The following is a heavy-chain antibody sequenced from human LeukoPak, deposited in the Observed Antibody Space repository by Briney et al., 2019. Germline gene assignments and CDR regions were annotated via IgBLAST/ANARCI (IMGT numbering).Heavy chain of an antibody. D-gene: IGHD1-7*01. CDR2: ISSSSSTI. CDR3: VRSRYNWNYGGY. CDR1: GFTFSSYS. Sequence: GGSLRLSCAASGFTFSSYSMNWVRQAPGKGLEWVSYISSSSSTIYYADSVKGRFTISRDNAKNSLYLQMNSLRDEDTAVYYCVRSRYNWNYGGYWGQGTLVTVSS. V-gene: IGHV3-48*02. J-gene: IGHJ4*02.